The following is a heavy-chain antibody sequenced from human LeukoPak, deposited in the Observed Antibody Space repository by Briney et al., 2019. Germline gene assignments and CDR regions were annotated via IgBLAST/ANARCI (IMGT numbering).Heavy chain of an antibody. V-gene: IGHV4-34*01. CDR1: GGSSSGYY. D-gene: IGHD3-10*01. CDR3: ARGRGLLRGVIITTANRIRPDSENWFDP. Sequence: PSETLSLTCVVYGGSSSGYYWSWIRQPPGKGLEWIGEINHSGSTNYNPSLKSRVTISVDTSKNQFSLKLSSVTAADTAVYYCARGRGLLRGVIITTANRIRPDSENWFDPWGQGTLVTVSS. CDR2: INHSGST. J-gene: IGHJ5*02.